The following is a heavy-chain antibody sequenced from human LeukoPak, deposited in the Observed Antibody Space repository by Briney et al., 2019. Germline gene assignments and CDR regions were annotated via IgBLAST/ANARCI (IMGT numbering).Heavy chain of an antibody. CDR2: INSDGSDI. CDR1: GFTFSRYW. D-gene: IGHD5-12*01. J-gene: IGHJ5*02. CDR3: VRDPRYSGYHRSNWFDP. V-gene: IGHV3-74*01. Sequence: GGSLRLSCAASGFTFSRYWMHWVRQAPGKGLVWVSRINSDGSDITYADSVKGRFTISRDNSKNTLYLQMNSLRAEDTAMYYCVRDPRYSGYHRSNWFDPWGQGTLVTVSS.